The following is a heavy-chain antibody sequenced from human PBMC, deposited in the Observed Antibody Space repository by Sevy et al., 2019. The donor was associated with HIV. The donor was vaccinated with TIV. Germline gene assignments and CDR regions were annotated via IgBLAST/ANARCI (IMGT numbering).Heavy chain of an antibody. V-gene: IGHV3-30*02. CDR3: AKDRGYYDSSGYSSRYFDY. CDR2: IRYDGSNK. D-gene: IGHD3-22*01. J-gene: IGHJ4*02. Sequence: GGSLRLSCAASGFTFSSYGMHWVRQAPGKGLEWVAFIRYDGSNKYYADSVKGRFTISRDNSKNTLYLQMKSLRAEDTAVYYCAKDRGYYDSSGYSSRYFDYWGQGTLVTVSS. CDR1: GFTFSSYG.